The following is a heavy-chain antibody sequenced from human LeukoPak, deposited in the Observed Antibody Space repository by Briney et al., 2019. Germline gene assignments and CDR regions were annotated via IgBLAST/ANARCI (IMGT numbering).Heavy chain of an antibody. Sequence: GGSLRLSCTASGFTFSSSEMNWVRQAPGKGLEWVSYINSNGDFKYYADSVKGRFTITRDNAKNSLYLQMNSPRAEDTAVYYCTRRPYWGRGTLVSVSS. J-gene: IGHJ4*02. CDR3: TRRPY. CDR2: INSNGDFK. CDR1: GFTFSSSE. V-gene: IGHV3-48*03.